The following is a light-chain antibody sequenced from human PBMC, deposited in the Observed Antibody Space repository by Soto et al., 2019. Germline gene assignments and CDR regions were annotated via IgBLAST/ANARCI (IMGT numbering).Light chain of an antibody. CDR1: QSISSR. V-gene: IGKV1-5*03. J-gene: IGKJ1*01. Sequence: GDRVTITCRASQSISSRLAWYQQKSGKAPKLLIYKASSLESGVPSRFSGSGSGTEFTLTISSLQPDDSATYYCQQYNSYWTFGQGTKVEIK. CDR3: QQYNSYWT. CDR2: KAS.